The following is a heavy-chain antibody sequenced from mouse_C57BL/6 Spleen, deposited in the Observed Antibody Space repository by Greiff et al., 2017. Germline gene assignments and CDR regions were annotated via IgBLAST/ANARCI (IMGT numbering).Heavy chain of an antibody. V-gene: IGHV1-64*01. D-gene: IGHD1-1*01. Sequence: QVQLQQPGAELVKPGASVKLSCKASGYTFTSYWMHWVKQRPGQGLEWIGIIQPNSGSTNYNEKFKSKATLTVDKSSSTAYMQLSSLTSEDSAVYYCARAYYDGSSYPSYYAMDYWGQGTSVTVSS. CDR3: ARAYYDGSSYPSYYAMDY. CDR2: IQPNSGST. J-gene: IGHJ4*01. CDR1: GYTFTSYW.